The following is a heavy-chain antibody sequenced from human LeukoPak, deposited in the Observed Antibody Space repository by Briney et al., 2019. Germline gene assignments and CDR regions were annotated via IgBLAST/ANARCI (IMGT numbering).Heavy chain of an antibody. CDR2: INSDGSIT. CDR1: GFTFRDYW. Sequence: GGSLRLSCAASGFTFRDYWMHWVRQVPGKGLLWVSHINSDGSITDYADSVKGRFTISRDNARNTLSLQMNSLRAEDTAIYYCAREAVPGGRGDTFDIWGQGTMVTVSS. CDR3: AREAVPGGRGDTFDI. D-gene: IGHD6-19*01. V-gene: IGHV3-74*01. J-gene: IGHJ3*02.